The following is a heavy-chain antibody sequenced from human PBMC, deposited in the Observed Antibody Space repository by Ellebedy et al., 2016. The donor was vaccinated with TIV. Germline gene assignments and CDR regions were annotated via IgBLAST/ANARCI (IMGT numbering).Heavy chain of an antibody. V-gene: IGHV4-30-2*01. CDR3: ARASPNWFDP. Sequence: MPSETLSLTCAVSGGSISSGGYSWSWIRQPPGKGLEWIGYIYHSGSTYYNPSLKSRVTISVDRSKNQFSLKLSSVTAADTAVYYCARASPNWFDPWGQGTLVTVSS. CDR1: GGSISSGGYS. J-gene: IGHJ5*02. CDR2: IYHSGST.